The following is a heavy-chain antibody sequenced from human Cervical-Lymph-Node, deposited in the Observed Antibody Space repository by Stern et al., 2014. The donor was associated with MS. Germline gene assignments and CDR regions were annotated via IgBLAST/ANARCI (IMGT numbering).Heavy chain of an antibody. CDR3: ARYYDGYDGGLDY. CDR1: GFIFTNYY. CDR2: INPRGGST. J-gene: IGHJ4*02. V-gene: IGHV1-46*03. Sequence: VQLLESGTEVKKPGASMKVSCKTSGFIFTNYYIHWVRQAPGQGLEWMGIINPRGGSTDYAQKFQGRLTVTRDTSTNTVYMQLSSLRSDDTAVYYCARYYDGYDGGLDYWGQGALVIVSS. D-gene: IGHD3-3*01.